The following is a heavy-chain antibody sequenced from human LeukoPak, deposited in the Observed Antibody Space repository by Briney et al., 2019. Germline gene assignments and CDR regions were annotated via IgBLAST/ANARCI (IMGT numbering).Heavy chain of an antibody. Sequence: PGASLRLSCAASGFTLSNYAMSWVRQAPGKGLEWVSAITGSGGNTYYADSVKGRFTISRDNSKNTVFLQMNSLRAEDTAVYYCAKWGGYDVLTGYYVSDYWGQGTLVTVSS. V-gene: IGHV3-23*01. D-gene: IGHD3-9*01. J-gene: IGHJ4*02. CDR3: AKWGGYDVLTGYYVSDY. CDR1: GFTLSNYA. CDR2: ITGSGGNT.